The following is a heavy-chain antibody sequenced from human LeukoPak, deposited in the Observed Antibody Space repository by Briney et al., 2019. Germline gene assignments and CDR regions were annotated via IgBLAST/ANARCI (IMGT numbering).Heavy chain of an antibody. V-gene: IGHV1-69*08. Sequence: VKVSCKTSGGAFRSHTFGWVRQAPGQGLEWMGRITPVINSAKYAQKFRDRLTITADTITVTAYMELCSLTPDDTAVYYCTRVNLRGSQYNWFDPWGQGTRVIVSS. CDR3: TRVNLRGSQYNWFDP. CDR1: GGAFRSHT. D-gene: IGHD1-26*01. J-gene: IGHJ5*02. CDR2: ITPVINSA.